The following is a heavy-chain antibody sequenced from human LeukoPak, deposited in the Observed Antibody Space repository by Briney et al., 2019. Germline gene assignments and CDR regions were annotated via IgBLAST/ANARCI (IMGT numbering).Heavy chain of an antibody. J-gene: IGHJ4*02. CDR1: GFTSSSYS. D-gene: IGHD6-19*01. V-gene: IGHV4-4*02. CDR3: ARAAGIAVAGSFDY. Sequence: GSLRLSCAASGFTSSSYSMNWVRQPPGKGLEWIGEIYHSGSTNYNPSLKSRVTISVDKSKNQFSLKLSSVTAADTAVYYCARAAGIAVAGSFDYWGQGTLVTVSS. CDR2: IYHSGST.